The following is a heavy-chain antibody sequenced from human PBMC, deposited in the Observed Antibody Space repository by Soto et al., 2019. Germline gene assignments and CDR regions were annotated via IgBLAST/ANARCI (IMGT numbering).Heavy chain of an antibody. V-gene: IGHV3-30*18. CDR1: GFIFSSYG. CDR2: ISYDGGNK. J-gene: IGHJ4*02. Sequence: TGGSLRLSCAASGFIFSSYGMHWVRQAPGKXLEWLADISYDGGNKFYADSMKGRFLISRDNSKNTLYLQMNSLRVEDTAVYYCAKDGDCSAGNCYAEHLDYWGQGALVTVSS. D-gene: IGHD2-15*01. CDR3: AKDGDCSAGNCYAEHLDY.